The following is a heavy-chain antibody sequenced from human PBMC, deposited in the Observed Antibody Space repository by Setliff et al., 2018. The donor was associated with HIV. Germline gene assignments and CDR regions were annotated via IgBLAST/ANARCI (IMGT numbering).Heavy chain of an antibody. Sequence: GPSVKVSCKASGFTFSGSVVQWVRQARGQRLEWIGRIVVGSGKTDYAQKFQNRVTITRDMSTSAAYMELSSLRSEDTAVYYCAADRGDYFELDYPYYHYMDVWGKGTTVTVSS. V-gene: IGHV1-58*01. CDR1: GFTFSGSV. D-gene: IGHD3-22*01. J-gene: IGHJ6*03. CDR2: IVVGSGKT. CDR3: AADRGDYFELDYPYYHYMDV.